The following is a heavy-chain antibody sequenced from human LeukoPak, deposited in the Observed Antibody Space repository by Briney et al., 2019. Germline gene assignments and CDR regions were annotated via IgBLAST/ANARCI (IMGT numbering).Heavy chain of an antibody. CDR1: GLIFSSYA. J-gene: IGHJ3*01. Sequence: GGSLRLSCAASGLIFSSYAMTWVRQAPGKGLEWVSSFGLYGGTTHYADSVKGRFTISRDNSKNTLYLQMTSLRADDTAVYYCVKNSSTTSWYFAFDVWGQGTMVAVSS. D-gene: IGHD2-2*01. CDR3: VKNSSTTSWYFAFDV. V-gene: IGHV3-23*01. CDR2: FGLYGGTT.